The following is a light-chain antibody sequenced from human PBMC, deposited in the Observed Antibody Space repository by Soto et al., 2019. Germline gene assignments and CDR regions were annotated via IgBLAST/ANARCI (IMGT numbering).Light chain of an antibody. CDR2: AAS. V-gene: IGKV1-39*01. CDR1: QDIAAY. CDR3: QQSYSTPPA. Sequence: DIQVTQSPSSVSASVGDRVTITCRASQDIAAYLAWYQHKPGRAPKLLIYAASSLQSGVPSRFSGSGSGTDFTLTISSLQPEDFATYYCQQSYSTPPAFGQGTKVDIK. J-gene: IGKJ1*01.